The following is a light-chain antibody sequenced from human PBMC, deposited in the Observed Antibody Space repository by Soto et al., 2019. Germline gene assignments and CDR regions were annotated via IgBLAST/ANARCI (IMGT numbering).Light chain of an antibody. CDR2: DSS. J-gene: IGKJ5*01. Sequence: IVLTQSPATLSLSPGERATLSCGASQSVSSYLAWYQQKPGLAPRLVIYDSSIRATGIPDRFSGSGSGTDFTLTISRLEPEDFAMYFCQQYGNSPQITFGQGARLDVK. CDR3: QQYGNSPQIT. CDR1: QSVSSY. V-gene: IGKV3D-20*01.